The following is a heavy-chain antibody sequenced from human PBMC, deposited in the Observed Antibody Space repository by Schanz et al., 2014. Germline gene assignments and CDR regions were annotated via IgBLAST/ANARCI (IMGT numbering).Heavy chain of an antibody. J-gene: IGHJ3*02. V-gene: IGHV3-15*04. CDR2: IENNANGATT. CDR3: TTFNNRDALYI. Sequence: EGQLVESGGGLVQPGGSLRLSCAASGFMFSIEWMSWVRQAPGKGLEWVGRIENNANGATTDYAAPVKGRFTVSRDDSRNTLYLQMNTLRTDDTALYYCTTFNNRDALYIWGQGTMVSVSS. CDR1: GFMFSIEW. D-gene: IGHD1-20*01.